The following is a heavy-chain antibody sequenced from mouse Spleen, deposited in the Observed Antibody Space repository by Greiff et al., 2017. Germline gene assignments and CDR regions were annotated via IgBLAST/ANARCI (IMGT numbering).Heavy chain of an antibody. D-gene: IGHD1-1*01. CDR1: GYTFTSYW. V-gene: IGHV1-50*01. CDR3: ARDRSTVAERFDY. J-gene: IGHJ2*01. CDR2: IDPSDSYT. Sequence: QVQLQQSGAELVKPGASVKLSCKASGYTFTSYWMQWVKQRPGQGLEWIGEIDPSDSYTNYNQKFKGKATLTVDTSSSTAYMQLSSLTSEDSAVYYCARDRSTVAERFDYWGQGTTLTVSS.